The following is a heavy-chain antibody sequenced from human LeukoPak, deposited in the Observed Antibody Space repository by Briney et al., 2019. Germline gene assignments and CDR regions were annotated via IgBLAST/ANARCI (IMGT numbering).Heavy chain of an antibody. CDR1: GFTFSNYG. CDR3: AKLPFSDILTGYDY. Sequence: GGSLRLSCAASGFTFSNYGMHWVRQAPGKGLEWVAFIRSDGSVKYYADSVKGRFTISRDNSKNTLYLQMNSLRAEDTAVYYCAKLPFSDILTGYDYWGQGTLVTVSS. D-gene: IGHD3-9*01. CDR2: IRSDGSVK. V-gene: IGHV3-30*02. J-gene: IGHJ4*02.